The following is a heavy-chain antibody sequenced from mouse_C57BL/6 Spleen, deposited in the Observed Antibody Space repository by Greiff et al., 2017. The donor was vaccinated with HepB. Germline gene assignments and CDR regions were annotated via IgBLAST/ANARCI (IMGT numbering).Heavy chain of an antibody. CDR2: IDPSDSET. V-gene: IGHV1-52*01. J-gene: IGHJ3*01. D-gene: IGHD2-4*01. CDR1: GYTFTSYW. CDR3: ARSSTMIRDFFAY. Sequence: QVQLQQPGAELVRPGSSVKLSCKASGYTFTSYWMHWVKQRPIQGLEWIGNIDPSDSETHYNQKFKDKATLTVDKSSSTAYMQLSSLTSEDSAVYYCARSSTMIRDFFAYWGQGTLVTVSA.